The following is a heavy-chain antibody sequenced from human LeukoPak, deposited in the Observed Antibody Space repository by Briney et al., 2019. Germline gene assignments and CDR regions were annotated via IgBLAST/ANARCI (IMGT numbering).Heavy chain of an antibody. J-gene: IGHJ4*02. CDR3: ARAFLFRGVVIDY. V-gene: IGHV3-30-3*01. CDR1: GFTFSSYA. Sequence: GGSLRLSCAASGFTFSSYAMHWVRQAPGKGLEWVAVLSYDGSSKWYADSVKGRFTISRDNAKNSLYLQMDSLRAEDTAVYYCARAFLFRGVVIDYWGQGTLVTVSS. CDR2: LSYDGSSK. D-gene: IGHD3-10*01.